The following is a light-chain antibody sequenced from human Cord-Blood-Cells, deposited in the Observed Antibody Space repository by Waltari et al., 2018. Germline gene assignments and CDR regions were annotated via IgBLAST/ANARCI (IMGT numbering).Light chain of an antibody. V-gene: IGKV1-39*01. Sequence: DIQMTQSPSSLSASVRDRVTITCRASQSISSYLNWYQQKPGKAPKLLIYAASSLQSGVPSRFSGSGSGTDFTLTISSLQPEDFATYYCQQSYSTWWTFGQGTKVEIK. J-gene: IGKJ1*01. CDR3: QQSYSTWWT. CDR2: AAS. CDR1: QSISSY.